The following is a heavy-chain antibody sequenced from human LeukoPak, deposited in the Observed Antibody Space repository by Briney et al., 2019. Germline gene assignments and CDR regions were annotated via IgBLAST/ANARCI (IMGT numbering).Heavy chain of an antibody. CDR1: GGSFSGYY. V-gene: IGHV4-34*01. Sequence: SETLSLTCAVYGGSFSGYYWSWIRQPPGKGLEWIGEINHSGSTNYNPSLKSRVTISVDTSKNQFSLKLSSVTAADTAVYYCASGLKGGDYVFGYWGQGTLVTVSS. J-gene: IGHJ4*02. CDR2: INHSGST. CDR3: ASGLKGGDYVFGY. D-gene: IGHD4-17*01.